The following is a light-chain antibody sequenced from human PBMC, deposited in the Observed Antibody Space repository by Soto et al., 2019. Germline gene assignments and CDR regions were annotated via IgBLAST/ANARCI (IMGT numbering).Light chain of an antibody. CDR2: GAS. V-gene: IGKV3-20*01. Sequence: EILWTQSPDSLSLSPGDRATLSCRASQSFSSTFFAWYQQKPGQAPRLLIYGASSRATGIPDRFSGSGSGTDFTLTSSGLEPEDFAEYYCQPHASSLTFGQGTKVEIK. CDR3: QPHASSLT. J-gene: IGKJ1*01. CDR1: QSFSSTF.